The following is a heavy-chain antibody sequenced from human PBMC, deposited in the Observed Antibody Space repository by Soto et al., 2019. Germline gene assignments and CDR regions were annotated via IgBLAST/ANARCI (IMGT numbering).Heavy chain of an antibody. D-gene: IGHD2-15*01. J-gene: IGHJ4*02. CDR3: ARSGGHDS. Sequence: EVQLVESGGGLVQPGGSLRLSCAASGFTFSNYKMNWVRQAPGKGLEWISYISGDSNTIYYADSVKGRFTISRDNAKKSLYLQLTSLRAEDTAVYYCARSGGHDSWGQGTLLTVSS. CDR1: GFTFSNYK. V-gene: IGHV3-48*01. CDR2: ISGDSNTI.